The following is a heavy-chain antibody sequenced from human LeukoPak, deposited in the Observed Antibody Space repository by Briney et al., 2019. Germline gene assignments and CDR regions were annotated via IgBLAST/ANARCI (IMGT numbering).Heavy chain of an antibody. J-gene: IGHJ4*02. V-gene: IGHV3-21*01. CDR1: GFTFSSYA. D-gene: IGHD6-13*01. CDR2: ISSSSSYI. CDR3: ARGAAAGTPAYDY. Sequence: GGSLRLSCAASGFTFSSYAMSWIRQAPGKGLEWVSSISSSSSYIYYADSVKGRFTISRDNAKNSLYLQMNSLRAEDTAVYYCARGAAAGTPAYDYWGQGTLVTVSS.